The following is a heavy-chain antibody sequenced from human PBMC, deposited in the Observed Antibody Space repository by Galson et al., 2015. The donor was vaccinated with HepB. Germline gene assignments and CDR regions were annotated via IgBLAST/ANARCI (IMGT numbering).Heavy chain of an antibody. CDR1: GFTFDDYG. CDR3: ARENKMLDYYYYYYMDV. V-gene: IGHV3-20*01. Sequence: SLRLSCAASGFTFDDYGMSWVRQAPGKGLEWVSGINWNGGSTGYADSVKGRFTISRDNAKNSLYLQMNSLRAEDTALYHCARENKMLDYYYYYYMDVWGKGTTVTVSS. D-gene: IGHD1/OR15-1a*01. CDR2: INWNGGST. J-gene: IGHJ6*03.